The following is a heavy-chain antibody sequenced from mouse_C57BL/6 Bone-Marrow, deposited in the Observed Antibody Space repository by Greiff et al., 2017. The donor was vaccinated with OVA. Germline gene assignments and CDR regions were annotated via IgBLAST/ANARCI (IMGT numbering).Heavy chain of an antibody. J-gene: IGHJ4*01. CDR2: ISNGGGST. V-gene: IGHV5-12*01. CDR3: ARHVTVLNYADAMDY. CDR1: GFTFSDYY. D-gene: IGHD2-1*01. Sequence: EVMLVESGGGLVQPGGSLKLSCAASGFTFSDYYMYWVRQTPEKRLEWVAYISNGGGSTYYPDTVKGRFTISRDNAKNTLYLQMSRLKSEDTAMYYCARHVTVLNYADAMDYWGQGTSVTVSS.